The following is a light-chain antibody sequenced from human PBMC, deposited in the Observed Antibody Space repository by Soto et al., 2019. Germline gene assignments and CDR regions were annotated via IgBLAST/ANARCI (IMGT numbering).Light chain of an antibody. CDR2: GAS. J-gene: IGKJ1*01. V-gene: IGKV3-15*01. CDR1: QSVSSN. CDR3: QHYNKSAWT. Sequence: SLAGRGIATIYCRASQSVSSNLAWYQQKPGQAPRLLIYGASTRATGIPARFSGIGPGTEFTLTLRSLQSDEFAVYNCQHYNKSAWTYGQGTKVDIK.